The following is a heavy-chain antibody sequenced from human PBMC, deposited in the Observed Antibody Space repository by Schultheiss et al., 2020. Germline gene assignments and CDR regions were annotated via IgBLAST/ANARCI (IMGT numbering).Heavy chain of an antibody. CDR1: GFTFSSYA. CDR2: IYSGGST. D-gene: IGHD2-15*01. Sequence: GGSLRLSCAASGFTFSSYAMSWVRQAPGKGLEWVSVIYSGGSTYYADSVKGRFTISRDNSKNTLYLQMNSLRAEDTAVYYCARGGVVAALVYYYYGMDVWGQGTTVTVSS. CDR3: ARGGVVAALVYYYYGMDV. J-gene: IGHJ6*02. V-gene: IGHV3-66*01.